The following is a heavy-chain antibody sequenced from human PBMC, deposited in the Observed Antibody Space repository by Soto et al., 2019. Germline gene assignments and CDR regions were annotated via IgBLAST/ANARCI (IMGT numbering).Heavy chain of an antibody. CDR2: IYHSGSN. CDR3: ARSAAAGHYFYYGMDV. CDR1: GGSISGYY. J-gene: IGHJ6*02. Sequence: PSETLSLTCTVSGGSISGYYWSCVRQPPGKGLEWIAYIYHSGSNNYNPSLKSRVTISVDTSKNHFSLQLNSVTAADTAVYYCARSAAAGHYFYYGMDVWGQGTKVTVSS. D-gene: IGHD6-13*01. V-gene: IGHV4-59*01.